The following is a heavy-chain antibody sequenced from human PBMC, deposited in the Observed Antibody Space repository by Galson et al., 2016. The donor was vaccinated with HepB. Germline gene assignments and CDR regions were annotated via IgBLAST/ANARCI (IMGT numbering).Heavy chain of an antibody. V-gene: IGHV4-31*03. CDR3: ARGINDATGYYWDY. CDR2: IYYSGST. CDR1: GGSITSGAFY. J-gene: IGHJ4*02. Sequence: TLSLTCTVSGGSITSGAFYWSWFRQHPGKGLEWIGYIYYSGSTYYNPSLESRFYMSLDTSKNQFYLNLSSVAAADTAVYHCARGINDATGYYWDYWGQGTLVAVSS. D-gene: IGHD3-22*01.